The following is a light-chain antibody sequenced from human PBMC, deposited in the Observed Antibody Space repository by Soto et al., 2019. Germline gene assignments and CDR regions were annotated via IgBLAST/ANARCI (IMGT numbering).Light chain of an antibody. J-gene: IGKJ1*01. CDR1: QSVSSY. Sequence: EIVLTQSPATLSLSPGERATLSCRASQSVSSYLAWYQQKPGQAPRLLIYDASNRATGIPARFSGSGSGTDFTLTISSLEPEDFATYYCQQSYSTLTWTFGQGTKVDIK. V-gene: IGKV3-11*01. CDR2: DAS. CDR3: QQSYSTLTWT.